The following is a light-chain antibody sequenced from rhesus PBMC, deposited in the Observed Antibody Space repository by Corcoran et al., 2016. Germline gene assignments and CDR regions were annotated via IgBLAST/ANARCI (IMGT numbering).Light chain of an antibody. CDR1: QSISSW. V-gene: IGKV1-22*01. CDR2: KPS. CDR3: QQYSSSPLT. J-gene: IGKJ4*01. Sequence: DIQMTQSPSSLSASVGDTVTIPCRASQSISSWLAWSQQKPGKAPKLLIYKPSSLQSGVPPRFSGSGTGTDFTHTISSLQSEDFATYCCQQYSSSPLTFGGGTKVELK.